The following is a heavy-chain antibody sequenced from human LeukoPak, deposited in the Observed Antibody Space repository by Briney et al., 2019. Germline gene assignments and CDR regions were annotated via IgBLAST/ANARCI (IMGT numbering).Heavy chain of an antibody. J-gene: IGHJ4*02. Sequence: PSQTLSLTCAVSGGSISSGGYYWSWIRQPPGKGLEWIGEINHSGSTNYNPSLKSRVTISVDTSKNQFSLKLSSVTAADTAVYYCARGSIRYYYDSSGYYYWGQGTLVTVSS. V-gene: IGHV4-30-2*01. CDR1: GGSISSGGYY. CDR2: INHSGST. CDR3: ARGSIRYYYDSSGYYY. D-gene: IGHD3-22*01.